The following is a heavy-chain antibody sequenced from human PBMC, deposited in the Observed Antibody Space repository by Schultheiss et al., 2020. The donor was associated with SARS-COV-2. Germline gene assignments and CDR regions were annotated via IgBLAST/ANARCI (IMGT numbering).Heavy chain of an antibody. CDR2: IYTSGST. CDR3: ARVDYCSSTSCYYY. D-gene: IGHD2-2*01. CDR1: GGSISSYY. V-gene: IGHV4-4*07. J-gene: IGHJ4*02. Sequence: SETLSLTCTVSGGSISSYYWSWIRQPAGKGLEWIGRIYTSGSTNYNPSLKSRVTMSVDTSKNQFSLKLSSVTAADTAVYYCARVDYCSSTSCYYYWGQGTLVTVSS.